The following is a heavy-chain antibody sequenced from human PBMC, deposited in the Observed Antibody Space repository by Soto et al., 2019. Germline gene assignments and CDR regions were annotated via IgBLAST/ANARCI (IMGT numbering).Heavy chain of an antibody. CDR3: AKDIRFLEWSPGGWFDP. Sequence: GGSLRLSCAASGFTFSSYAISWVRQAPGKGLEWVSAISGSGGSTYYADSVKGRFTISRDNSKNTLYLQMNSLRAEDTAVYYCAKDIRFLEWSPGGWFDPWGQGTLVTVSS. J-gene: IGHJ5*02. CDR2: ISGSGGST. D-gene: IGHD3-3*01. CDR1: GFTFSSYA. V-gene: IGHV3-23*01.